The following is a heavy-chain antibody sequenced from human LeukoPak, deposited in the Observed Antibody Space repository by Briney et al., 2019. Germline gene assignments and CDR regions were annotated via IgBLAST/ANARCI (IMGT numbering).Heavy chain of an antibody. CDR2: ISAYNGNT. J-gene: IGHJ4*02. CDR3: AREYSYGPPWDY. CDR1: GYTFTSYG. D-gene: IGHD5-18*01. V-gene: IGHV1-18*01. Sequence: ASVKVSCKASGYTFTSYGISWVRQAPGQGLEWMGWISAYNGNTNYAQKLQGRITMTTDTSTSTAYMELRSVRSDDTAVYYCAREYSYGPPWDYWGQGTLVTVSS.